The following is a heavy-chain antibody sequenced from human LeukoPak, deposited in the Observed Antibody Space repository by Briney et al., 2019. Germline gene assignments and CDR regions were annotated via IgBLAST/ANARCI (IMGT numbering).Heavy chain of an antibody. CDR2: ISGDGGST. J-gene: IGHJ4*02. CDR1: GFPFSNYA. Sequence: SGGSLRLSCAASGFPFSNYAMSWVRQAPGKGLECVSVISGDGGSTFYADSVKGRFSISRDNSKNTLYLQMNSLRAEDTAVYYCAKEEGQMDSSGYELGYWGQGTLVTVSS. V-gene: IGHV3-23*01. D-gene: IGHD3-22*01. CDR3: AKEEGQMDSSGYELGY.